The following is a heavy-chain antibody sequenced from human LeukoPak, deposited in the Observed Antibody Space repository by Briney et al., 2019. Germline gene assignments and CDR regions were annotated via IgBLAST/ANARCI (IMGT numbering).Heavy chain of an antibody. J-gene: IGHJ4*02. Sequence: ASVKDSCKASVYTFTSYYMHWVRPAPGQGLEWMGIINPSGGSTSYAQKFQGRVTMTRDTSTSTVYMELSSLRSEDTAVYYCARDHVSHGELLGYWGQGTLVTVSS. D-gene: IGHD3-10*01. CDR3: ARDHVSHGELLGY. CDR1: VYTFTSYY. V-gene: IGHV1-46*01. CDR2: INPSGGST.